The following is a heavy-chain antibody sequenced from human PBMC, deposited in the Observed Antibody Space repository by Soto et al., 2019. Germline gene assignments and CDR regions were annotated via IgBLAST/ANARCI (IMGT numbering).Heavy chain of an antibody. CDR2: ISYDGSNK. CDR3: ARGPRLVSSPPYNWFDP. D-gene: IGHD3-9*01. Sequence: LRLSCAASGFTFSSYAMHWVRQAPGKGLEWVAVISYDGSNKYYADSVKGRFTISRDNSKNTLYLQMNSLRAEDTAVYYCARGPRLVSSPPYNWFDPWGQGTLVTVSS. CDR1: GFTFSSYA. J-gene: IGHJ5*02. V-gene: IGHV3-30-3*01.